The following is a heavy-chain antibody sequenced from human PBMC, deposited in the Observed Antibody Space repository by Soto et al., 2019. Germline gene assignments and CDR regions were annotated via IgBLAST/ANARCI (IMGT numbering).Heavy chain of an antibody. Sequence: QVQLVESGGGVVQPGRSLRLSCAASGFTFSSYGMHWVRQAPGKGLEWVAVIWYDGSNKYYADSVKGRFTISRDNSKNTLYLQMSSLRAEDTAVYYCARVRGGYNYEGYDCWGQGTLVTVSS. CDR1: GFTFSSYG. J-gene: IGHJ4*02. V-gene: IGHV3-33*01. D-gene: IGHD5-12*01. CDR2: IWYDGSNK. CDR3: ARVRGGYNYEGYDC.